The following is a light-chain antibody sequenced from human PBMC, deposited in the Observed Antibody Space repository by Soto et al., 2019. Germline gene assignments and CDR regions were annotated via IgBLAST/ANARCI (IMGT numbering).Light chain of an antibody. Sequence: QSVLTQPASASGSPGLSIAISCTGTSSDFGGYNSVSWYQQHPGKAPKLMIYDVSNRPSGVSNRFSGSKSGNTASLTISGFQSEDEGDSYCSSYTTGGSYVFGTGTKVTVL. V-gene: IGLV2-14*01. CDR2: DVS. J-gene: IGLJ1*01. CDR1: SSDFGGYNS. CDR3: SSYTTGGSYV.